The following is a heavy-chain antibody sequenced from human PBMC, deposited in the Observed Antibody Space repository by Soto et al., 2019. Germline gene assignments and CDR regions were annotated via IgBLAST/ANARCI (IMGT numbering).Heavy chain of an antibody. CDR3: ARSTTWAPNYYYYALDV. D-gene: IGHD1-1*01. V-gene: IGHV3-15*07. CDR2: ITDGAI. J-gene: IGHJ6*02. Sequence: EVQLVESEGGLVKPGGSLRLSCAASGFTFTNAWMNWVRQAPGKGLEWVGRITDGAIVYAVPVKGRFTISRADSKNTLYLQMNSLKIEDTAVYYCARSTTWAPNYYYYALDVWGQGTTVTVSS. CDR1: GFTFTNAW.